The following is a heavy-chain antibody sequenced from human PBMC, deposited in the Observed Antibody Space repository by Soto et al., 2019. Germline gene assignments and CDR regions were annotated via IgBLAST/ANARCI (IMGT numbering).Heavy chain of an antibody. Sequence: QVQLVESGGGVVQPGRSLRLSCAASGFTFSSYGMHWVRQAPGKGLEWVAVISYDGSNKYSADSVKGRFTVSRDKSKNTLYLQVNSLRAEDTAVYYCATDKVPVVVTAPFDYWGQGTLVTVSS. CDR3: ATDKVPVVVTAPFDY. CDR2: ISYDGSNK. J-gene: IGHJ4*02. CDR1: GFTFSSYG. D-gene: IGHD2-21*02. V-gene: IGHV3-30*03.